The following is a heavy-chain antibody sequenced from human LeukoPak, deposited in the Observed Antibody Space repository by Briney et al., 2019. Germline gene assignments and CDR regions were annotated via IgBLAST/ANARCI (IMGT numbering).Heavy chain of an antibody. Sequence: SETLSLTCTVSGGSISSYYWSWIRQPAGKGLEWIGYMYYSGSTNYNPSLKSRVTISVDTSKNQVSLKLSSVTAADTAVYYCARRVTSNWFDPWGQGTLVTVSS. V-gene: IGHV4-59*08. D-gene: IGHD2-21*02. CDR3: ARRVTSNWFDP. J-gene: IGHJ5*02. CDR1: GGSISSYY. CDR2: MYYSGST.